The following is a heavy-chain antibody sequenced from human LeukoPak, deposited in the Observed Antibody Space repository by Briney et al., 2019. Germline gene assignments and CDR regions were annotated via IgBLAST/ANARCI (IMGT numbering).Heavy chain of an antibody. CDR2: ISSSSSYI. D-gene: IGHD4-17*01. CDR3: ARAAPSRVTTASSDY. Sequence: GGSLRLSCAASGFTFSSCSMNWVRQAPGKGLEWVSSISSSSSYIYYADSVKGRFTISRDNAKNSLYLQMNSLRAEDTAVYYCARAAPSRVTTASSDYWGQGTLVTVSS. J-gene: IGHJ4*02. CDR1: GFTFSSCS. V-gene: IGHV3-21*01.